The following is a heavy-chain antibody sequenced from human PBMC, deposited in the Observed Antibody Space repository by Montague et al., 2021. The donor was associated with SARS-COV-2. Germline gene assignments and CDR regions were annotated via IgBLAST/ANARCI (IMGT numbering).Heavy chain of an antibody. CDR2: IYYTGST. CDR1: GGSISTYH. D-gene: IGHD3-3*01. CDR3: ARWGEYYDSPYYYYAMDV. V-gene: IGHV4-59*12. J-gene: IGHJ6*02. Sequence: SETLSLTCTVSGGSISTYHWSWIRQPPGKGLEWIGYIYYTGSTNYNPSLKSRVTISIDTSKNQFSLKLSSVAAADTAVYYCARWGEYYDSPYYYYAMDVWGQGTTVTVSS.